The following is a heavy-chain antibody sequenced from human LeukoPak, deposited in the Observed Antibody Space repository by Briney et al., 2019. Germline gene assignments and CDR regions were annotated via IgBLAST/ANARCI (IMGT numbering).Heavy chain of an antibody. CDR1: GYTFTSHG. V-gene: IGHV1-18*01. CDR2: ISAYNGNT. D-gene: IGHD3-22*01. J-gene: IGHJ3*02. Sequence: GASVKVSCKASGYTFTSHGISWVRQAPGQGLEWMGWISAYNGNTNYAQKLQGRVTMTTDTSTSTAYMELRSLRSDDTAVYYCASAHDSSGYYTHDAFDIWGQGTMVTVSS. CDR3: ASAHDSSGYYTHDAFDI.